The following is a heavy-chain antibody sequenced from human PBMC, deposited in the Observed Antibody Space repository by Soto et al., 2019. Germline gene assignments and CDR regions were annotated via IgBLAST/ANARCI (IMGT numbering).Heavy chain of an antibody. J-gene: IGHJ4*02. CDR1: GFTFSSYS. CDR3: ARDRLCGVGSCYYLDY. Sequence: EVQLVESGGGLVKPGGSLRLSCAASGFTFSSYSMNWVRQAPGKGLEWVSSISSSSSYIYYADSVKGRFTISRDNAKNSLYLQKNSLRVDDSAVYYCARDRLCGVGSCYYLDYWGLGTMVTVSS. D-gene: IGHD2-15*01. V-gene: IGHV3-21*01. CDR2: ISSSSSYI.